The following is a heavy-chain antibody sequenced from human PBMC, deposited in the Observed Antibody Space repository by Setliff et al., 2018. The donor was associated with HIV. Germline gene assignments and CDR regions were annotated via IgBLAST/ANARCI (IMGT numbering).Heavy chain of an antibody. CDR1: GFSFNTYS. Sequence: GGSLRLSCAVSGFSFNTYSMNWVRQAPGKGLEWVSVIYSGGSTNYADFVKGRFTISRDSSKNTLDLQMNSLRGEDTAVYYCARVSGYGLRGFDPWGQGTLVTVSS. J-gene: IGHJ5*02. D-gene: IGHD5-12*01. CDR2: IYSGGST. CDR3: ARVSGYGLRGFDP. V-gene: IGHV3-66*02.